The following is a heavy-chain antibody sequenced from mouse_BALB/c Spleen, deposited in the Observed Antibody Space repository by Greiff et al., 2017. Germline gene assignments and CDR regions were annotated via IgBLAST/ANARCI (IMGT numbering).Heavy chain of an antibody. D-gene: IGHD2-1*01. CDR2: ISSGGSYT. V-gene: IGHV5-6*01. Sequence: EVQVVESGGDLVKPGGSLKLSCAASGFTFSSYGMSWVRQTPDKRLEWVATISSGGSYTYYPDSVKGRFTISRDNAKNTLYLQMSSLKSEDTAMYYCARHEDGNYNYWGQGTTLTVSS. J-gene: IGHJ2*01. CDR1: GFTFSSYG. CDR3: ARHEDGNYNY.